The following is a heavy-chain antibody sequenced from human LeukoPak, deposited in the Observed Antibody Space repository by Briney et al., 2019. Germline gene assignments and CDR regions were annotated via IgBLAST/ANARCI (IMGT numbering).Heavy chain of an antibody. D-gene: IGHD6-13*01. J-gene: IGHJ3*02. CDR1: GFTFDDYG. CDR2: INWNGGST. V-gene: IGHV3-20*01. Sequence: PGGSLRLSCAASGFTFDDYGMSWVRQAPGKGLEWVSGINWNGGSTGYADSVKGRFTISRDNAKNSLYLQMDSLRAEDTALYHCARPRTAGTYAFDIWGQGTMVTVSS. CDR3: ARPRTAGTYAFDI.